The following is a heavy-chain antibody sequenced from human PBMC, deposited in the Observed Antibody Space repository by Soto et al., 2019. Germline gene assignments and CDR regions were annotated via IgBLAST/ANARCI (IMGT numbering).Heavy chain of an antibody. J-gene: IGHJ5*02. CDR3: ARDLGYGSNPLDP. CDR1: GFSFSSYT. D-gene: IGHD6-13*01. V-gene: IGHV3-30*16. CDR2: ISYDVGTK. Sequence: PGGSLRLSCTASGFSFSSYTMHWVRQAPGKGLEWVAFISYDVGTKNYADSVKGRFSISRDNSKKILYLDMDSLRPEDTATYYCARDLGYGSNPLDPWGQGTLVTVSS.